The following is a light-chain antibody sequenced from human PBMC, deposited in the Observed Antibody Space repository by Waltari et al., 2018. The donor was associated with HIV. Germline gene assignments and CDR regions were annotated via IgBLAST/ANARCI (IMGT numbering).Light chain of an antibody. Sequence: QSALTQPASVSGSPGQSITLSCTGTSSYVGSYNLVSWYQQHPGKAPKLMIYEGSKRPSGVSNRFSGSKSGNTASLTISGLQAEDEADYYCCSYAGSSTLVFGGGTKLTVL. J-gene: IGLJ3*02. CDR3: CSYAGSSTLV. V-gene: IGLV2-23*01. CDR1: SSYVGSYNL. CDR2: EGS.